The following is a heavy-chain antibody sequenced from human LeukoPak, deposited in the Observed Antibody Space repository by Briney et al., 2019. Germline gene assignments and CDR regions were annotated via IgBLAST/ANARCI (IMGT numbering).Heavy chain of an antibody. Sequence: GASVKVSCKASGYTFTGYYMHWVRQAPGQGPEWMGWINPNSGGTNYAQKFQGRVTMTRDTSISTAYMELSRLRSDDTAVYYCARAVRNYGSGSYGYWGQGTLVTVSS. J-gene: IGHJ4*02. CDR1: GYTFTGYY. CDR3: ARAVRNYGSGSYGY. V-gene: IGHV1-2*02. D-gene: IGHD3-10*01. CDR2: INPNSGGT.